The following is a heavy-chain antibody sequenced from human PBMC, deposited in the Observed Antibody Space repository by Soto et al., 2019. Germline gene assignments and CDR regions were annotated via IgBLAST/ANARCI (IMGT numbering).Heavy chain of an antibody. CDR3: ARDPMSYSCSWYTGDYYYGIDV. CDR2: TYYRSKWYN. Sequence: SQTLSLTCVISGDSVSSNSAAWNWIRQSPSRGLEWLGRTYYRSKWYNDYAVSVKSRITINPDTSKNQFSLQLNSVTPEDTAVYYCARDPMSYSCSWYTGDYYYGIDVWAQGTTVTVSS. J-gene: IGHJ6*02. V-gene: IGHV6-1*01. CDR1: GDSVSSNSAA. D-gene: IGHD6-13*01.